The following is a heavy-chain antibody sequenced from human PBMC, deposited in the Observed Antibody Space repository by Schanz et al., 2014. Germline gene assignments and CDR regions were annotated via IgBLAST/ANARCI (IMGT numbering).Heavy chain of an antibody. Sequence: EVQLVESGGGLVKPGGSLRLSCAASGFTFSSYSMNWVRQAPGRGLEWVSSISPSSSYIYYADSVKGRFTISRDNAKTSLYRQMNSVRAEDTAVYYCPRYYEGDLYSPRHDAFDVWGQGTVVTVSS. V-gene: IGHV3-21*02. CDR2: ISPSSSYI. J-gene: IGHJ3*01. CDR3: PRYYEGDLYSPRHDAFDV. D-gene: IGHD3-16*01. CDR1: GFTFSSYS.